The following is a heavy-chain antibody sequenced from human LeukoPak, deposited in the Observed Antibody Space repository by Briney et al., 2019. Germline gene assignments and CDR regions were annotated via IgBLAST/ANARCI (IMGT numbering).Heavy chain of an antibody. CDR2: VSVYHGTT. J-gene: IGHJ3*02. CDR1: GYTFTDYY. V-gene: IGHV1-18*04. CDR3: ARVTSLTTLTAFDI. D-gene: IGHD4-11*01. Sequence: GASVKVSCKASGYTFTDYYMHWVRQAPGQGLEWMGWVSVYHGTTNYARKVQGRVTMTTDTSTNTAYLELRSLRSDDTAVYYCARVTSLTTLTAFDIWGQGTMVTVSS.